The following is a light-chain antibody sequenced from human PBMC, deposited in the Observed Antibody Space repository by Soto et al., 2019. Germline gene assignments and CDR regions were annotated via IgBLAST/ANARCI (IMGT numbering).Light chain of an antibody. J-gene: IGKJ1*01. CDR1: QTINTW. CDR2: DAS. Sequence: DIQMTQSPSTLSASVGDRVTITCRASQTINTWLAWYQQKPGKAPKLLIYDASSLEAGVPSRFNGSGSGTEFTLTICSLQPDDFATYYCQHYKSYSEAFGQGTKVDIK. V-gene: IGKV1-5*01. CDR3: QHYKSYSEA.